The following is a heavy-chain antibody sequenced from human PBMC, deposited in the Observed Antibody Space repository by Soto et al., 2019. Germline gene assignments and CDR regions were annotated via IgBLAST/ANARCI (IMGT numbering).Heavy chain of an antibody. CDR1: GGSVSSGSYY. CDR2: IYYSGST. J-gene: IGHJ6*02. CDR3: ARDPRFSVPPYYYYGMDV. V-gene: IGHV4-61*01. Sequence: SETLSLTCTVSGGSVSSGSYYWSWIRQPPGKGLEWIGYIYYSGSTNYNPSLKSRVTISVDTSKNQFSLKLSSVTAADTAVYYCARDPRFSVPPYYYYGMDVWGQGTTVTVSS. D-gene: IGHD3-3*01.